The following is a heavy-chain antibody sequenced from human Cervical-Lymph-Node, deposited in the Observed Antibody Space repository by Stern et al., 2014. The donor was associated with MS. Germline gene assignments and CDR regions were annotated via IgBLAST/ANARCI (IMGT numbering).Heavy chain of an antibody. J-gene: IGHJ4*02. Sequence: VQLVESGGGLVRPGGSLRLSCAASGFTFTPYWMAWVRQAPGKGLEWVASLSPGGIVEYYVDSVRGRFTVARDNARKSLSLHMNRLTPEDTAVYYCARGDRVGTATLTFDYWGQGILVTVSS. CDR3: ARGDRVGTATLTFDY. V-gene: IGHV3-7*01. CDR2: LSPGGIVE. CDR1: GFTFTPYW. D-gene: IGHD2-21*02.